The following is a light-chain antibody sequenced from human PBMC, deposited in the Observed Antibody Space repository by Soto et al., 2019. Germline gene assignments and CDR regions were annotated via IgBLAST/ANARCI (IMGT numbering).Light chain of an antibody. CDR2: GPS. J-gene: IGKJ1*01. Sequence: EIVLTQSPGTLSLSPGERATLSCRASQSISSSYLAWYQQKPGQAPRLLIYGPSSRATGIPDRFSGSGSGTDFTLTINRLEPEEFAVYYCQQYDSSSRSFGQGTKVDIK. CDR1: QSISSSY. CDR3: QQYDSSSRS. V-gene: IGKV3-20*01.